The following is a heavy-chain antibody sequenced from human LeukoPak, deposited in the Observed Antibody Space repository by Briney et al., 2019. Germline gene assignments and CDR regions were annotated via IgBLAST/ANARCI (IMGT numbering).Heavy chain of an antibody. CDR3: ARGAPPDY. J-gene: IGHJ4*02. Sequence: PGGSLRLSCAASGFTFSDYAMYWVRQAPGKGLEWVASMSYDGSNEYYADSVKGRFTISRDNSKNTLYLQLNSLRTEDTAVYYCARGAPPDYWGQGTLVTVSS. CDR2: MSYDGSNE. CDR1: GFTFSDYA. V-gene: IGHV3-30-3*01.